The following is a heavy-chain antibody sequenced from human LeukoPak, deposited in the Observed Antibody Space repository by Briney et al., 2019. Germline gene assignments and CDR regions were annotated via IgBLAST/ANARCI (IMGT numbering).Heavy chain of an antibody. Sequence: GGSLRLSCAASGFTFDDYAMHWVRQAPGKGLEGVSGISWNSGSIGYADSVKGRFTISRDNAKNSLYLQMNSLRAEDTALYYCAKDRMATIHAFDIWGQGTMVTVSS. CDR3: AKDRMATIHAFDI. CDR1: GFTFDDYA. D-gene: IGHD5-24*01. J-gene: IGHJ3*02. CDR2: ISWNSGSI. V-gene: IGHV3-9*01.